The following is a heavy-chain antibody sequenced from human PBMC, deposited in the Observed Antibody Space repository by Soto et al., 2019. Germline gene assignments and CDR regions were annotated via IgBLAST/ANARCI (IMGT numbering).Heavy chain of an antibody. D-gene: IGHD3-3*01. J-gene: IGHJ4*02. CDR3: ARGGSDYNFWSGYHDY. CDR2: IYYSGRT. V-gene: IGHV4-59*01. Sequence: QVQLQESGPGLVKPSETLSLTCTVSGGSISSYYWSWIRQPAGKGLEWIGYIYYSGRTNYNASLKSRVTISVDTSKNQFSLKLSSVTAADTAVYYCARGGSDYNFWSGYHDYWGQGTLVTVSS. CDR1: GGSISSYY.